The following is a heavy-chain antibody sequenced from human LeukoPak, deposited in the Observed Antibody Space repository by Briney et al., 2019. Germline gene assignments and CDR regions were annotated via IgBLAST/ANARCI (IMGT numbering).Heavy chain of an antibody. Sequence: SVKVSCKASGGTFSSYAISWVRQAPGQGLEWMGGIIPIFGTANYAQKFQGRVTVTADKSTSTAYMELSSLRSEDTAVYYCARGGGYCSGGSCYSYNDYWGQGTLVTVSS. CDR2: IIPIFGTA. CDR3: ARGGGYCSGGSCYSYNDY. CDR1: GGTFSSYA. D-gene: IGHD2-15*01. V-gene: IGHV1-69*06. J-gene: IGHJ4*02.